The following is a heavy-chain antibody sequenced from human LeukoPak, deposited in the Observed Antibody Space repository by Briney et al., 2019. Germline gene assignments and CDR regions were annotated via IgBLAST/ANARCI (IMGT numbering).Heavy chain of an antibody. D-gene: IGHD3-3*01. Sequence: SETLSLTCTVSGGSISSYYWSWIRQPPGRGLEWIGYIYYSGSTNYNPSLKSRVTISVDTSKNQFSLKLSSVTAADTAVYYCARDRAIFEDYYYYYMDVWGKGTTVTVSS. CDR2: IYYSGST. CDR1: GGSISSYY. J-gene: IGHJ6*03. V-gene: IGHV4-59*01. CDR3: ARDRAIFEDYYYYYMDV.